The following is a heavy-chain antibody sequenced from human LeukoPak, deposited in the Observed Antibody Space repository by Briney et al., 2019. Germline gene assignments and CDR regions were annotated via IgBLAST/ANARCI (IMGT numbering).Heavy chain of an antibody. CDR1: GGSISSYH. D-gene: IGHD3-10*01. V-gene: IGHV4-4*07. CDR2: IYTSGNT. Sequence: SETLSLTCTVSGGSISSYHWSWLRQPPGNGLEWIGGIYTSGNTNYNPSLKSRVTMSVDTSKNQFSLKVSSVTAADTAVYSCARGPSGASGHDYWGQGTLVTVSS. J-gene: IGHJ4*02. CDR3: ARGPSGASGHDY.